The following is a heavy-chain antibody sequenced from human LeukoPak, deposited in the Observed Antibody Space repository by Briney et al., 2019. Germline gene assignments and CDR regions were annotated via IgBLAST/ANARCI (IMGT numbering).Heavy chain of an antibody. V-gene: IGHV3-23*01. Sequence: GGSLRLSCAASGFTFSSYAMNWVRQAPGKGVKWVSGISESGAITHYADSVKGRFTISRDNSKNTLYLQMNSLRAEDTAVYYCAKAGDRDLVGALYYFDYWGQGTLVTVSS. CDR1: GFTFSSYA. J-gene: IGHJ4*02. CDR3: AKAGDRDLVGALYYFDY. D-gene: IGHD1-26*01. CDR2: ISESGAIT.